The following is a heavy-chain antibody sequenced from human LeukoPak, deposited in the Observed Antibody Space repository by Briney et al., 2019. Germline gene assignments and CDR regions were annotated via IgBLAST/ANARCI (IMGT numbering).Heavy chain of an antibody. Sequence: ASVKVSCTASGYTFTGYYMHWVRQAPGQGLEWMGWINPNSGGTNYAQKFQGRVTMTRDTSISTAYMELSSLRSEDTAMYYCARGETQCMDYWGQGTLVTVSS. D-gene: IGHD2-8*01. CDR3: ARGETQCMDY. CDR1: GYTFTGYY. J-gene: IGHJ4*02. CDR2: INPNSGGT. V-gene: IGHV1-2*02.